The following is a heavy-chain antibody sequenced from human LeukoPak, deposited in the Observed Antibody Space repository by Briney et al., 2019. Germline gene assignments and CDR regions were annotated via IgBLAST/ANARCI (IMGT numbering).Heavy chain of an antibody. V-gene: IGHV4-61*02. CDR3: ARVFGGSSWYADY. CDR1: GGSISSGSYY. J-gene: IGHJ4*02. CDR2: IYASGST. Sequence: PSQTLSLTCTVSGGSISSGSYYWNWIRQPAGKGLEWIGRIYASGSTNYNPSLKSRVTISVDTSKNQFSLKLSSVTAADTAVYYCARVFGGSSWYADYWGQGTLVTGSS. D-gene: IGHD6-13*01.